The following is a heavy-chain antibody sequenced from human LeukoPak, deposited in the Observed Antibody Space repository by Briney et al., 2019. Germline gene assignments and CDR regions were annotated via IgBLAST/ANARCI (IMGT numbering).Heavy chain of an antibody. CDR3: ANGVRGPYNWFDP. V-gene: IGHV3-23*01. Sequence: GGSLRLSCAASGFTFSSYSMNWVRQAPGKGLEWVSAISGSGGSTYYADSVKGRFTISRDNSKNTLYLQMNSLRAEDTAVYYCANGVRGPYNWFDPWGQGTLVTVSS. J-gene: IGHJ5*02. CDR1: GFTFSSYS. D-gene: IGHD3-10*01. CDR2: ISGSGGST.